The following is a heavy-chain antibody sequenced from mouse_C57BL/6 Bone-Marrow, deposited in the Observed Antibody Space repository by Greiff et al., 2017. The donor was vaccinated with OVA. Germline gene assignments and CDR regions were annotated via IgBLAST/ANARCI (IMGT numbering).Heavy chain of an antibody. CDR3: ARPPGQRGRRWYDMDD. J-gene: IGHJ4*01. CDR1: EYDFPSHD. Sequence: EVKLMESGGGLVQPGESLKLSCESNEYDFPSHDMSWVRQTPEKRLELVAAINSDGGSTYYPDTMARRFIITRDNPKNTTYLQMSRLRSEDTALYDCARPPGQRGRRWYDMDDWGQGTSVTVSS. CDR2: INSDGGST. D-gene: IGHD3-1*01. V-gene: IGHV5-2*01.